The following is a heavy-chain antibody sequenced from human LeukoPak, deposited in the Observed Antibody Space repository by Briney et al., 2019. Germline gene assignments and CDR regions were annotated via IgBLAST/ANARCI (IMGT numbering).Heavy chain of an antibody. V-gene: IGHV1-2*02. D-gene: IGHD3-16*01. CDR1: GYTLTGYY. J-gene: IGHJ4*02. CDR2: INPNSGGT. Sequence: ASVKASCKASGYTLTGYYMHWVRQAPGQGLEWMGWINPNSGGTNYAQKFQGRVTMTRDTSISTAYMELSRLRSDDTAVYYCARTDYIWGSYLGYWGQGTLVTVSS. CDR3: ARTDYIWGSYLGY.